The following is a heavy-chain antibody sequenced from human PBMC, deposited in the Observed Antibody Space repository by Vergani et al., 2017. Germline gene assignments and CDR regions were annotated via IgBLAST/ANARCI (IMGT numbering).Heavy chain of an antibody. CDR2: IYVSGIT. Sequence: QVQLQESGPGLVKPSQTLSLTCTVSGASINNDFYYWHWIRQPAGKGLEWIGRIYVSGITDYNSSLQSRVSMSVDTSKNQFSLKLTFVTAADTAVYYCARENKQLRPRAFYLWGQGTMVTVSS. CDR1: GASINNDFYY. CDR3: ARENKQLRPRAFYL. V-gene: IGHV4-61*02. J-gene: IGHJ3*01. D-gene: IGHD4-23*01.